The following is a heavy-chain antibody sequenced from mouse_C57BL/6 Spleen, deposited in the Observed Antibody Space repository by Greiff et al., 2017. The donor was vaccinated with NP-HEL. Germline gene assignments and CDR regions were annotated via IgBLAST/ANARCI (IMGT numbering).Heavy chain of an antibody. CDR2: ISSGSSTI. V-gene: IGHV5-17*01. Sequence: EVMLVESGGGLVKPGGSLKLSCAASGFTFSDYGMHWVRQAPEKGLEWVAYISSGSSTIYYADTVKGRFTISRDNAKNTLFLQMTSLRSEDTAMYYCARRNYGSSPQYFDVWGTGTTVTVSS. CDR3: ARRNYGSSPQYFDV. D-gene: IGHD1-1*01. CDR1: GFTFSDYG. J-gene: IGHJ1*03.